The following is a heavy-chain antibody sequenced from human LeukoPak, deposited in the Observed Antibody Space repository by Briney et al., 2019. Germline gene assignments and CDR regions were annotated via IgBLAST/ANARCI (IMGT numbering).Heavy chain of an antibody. D-gene: IGHD3-22*01. CDR2: IDSSSSTM. V-gene: IGHV3-48*02. Sequence: GGSLRLSCAASGFAFSTYAMNWVRQAPGKGLEWVSYIDSSSSTMYYADSVKGRFTISRDNAKNSLQLRMNSLRDEDTAVYYCAKDRITMIVGPGSYFDYWGQGTLVTVSS. J-gene: IGHJ4*02. CDR3: AKDRITMIVGPGSYFDY. CDR1: GFAFSTYA.